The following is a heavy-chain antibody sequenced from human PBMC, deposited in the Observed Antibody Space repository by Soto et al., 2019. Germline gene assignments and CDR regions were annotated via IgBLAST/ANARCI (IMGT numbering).Heavy chain of an antibody. J-gene: IGHJ6*02. CDR2: IDPSDSYT. CDR1: GYSFTSYW. Sequence: GESLKISFKGSGYSFTSYWISWVRQMPGKGLEWMGRIDPSDSYTNYSPSFQGHVTISADKSISTAYLQWSSLKASDTAMYYCARRGLDAAAGRWGYYYYGMDVWGQGTTVTVSS. V-gene: IGHV5-10-1*01. D-gene: IGHD6-13*01. CDR3: ARRGLDAAAGRWGYYYYGMDV.